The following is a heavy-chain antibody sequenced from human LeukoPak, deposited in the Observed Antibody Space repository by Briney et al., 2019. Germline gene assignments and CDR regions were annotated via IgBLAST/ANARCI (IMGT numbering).Heavy chain of an antibody. CDR3: YRVRLFPETRSFFHFDY. CDR2: ISAYNGNT. Sequence: ASVKVSCKASGYTFTSYGISWVRQAPGQGLEWMGWISAYNGNTNYAQKLQGRVTMTTDTSTSTAYMELRSLRSDDTAVYFYYRVRLFPETRSFFHFDYWGQGTLVTVSS. CDR1: GYTFTSYG. V-gene: IGHV1-18*01. D-gene: IGHD2-21*01. J-gene: IGHJ4*02.